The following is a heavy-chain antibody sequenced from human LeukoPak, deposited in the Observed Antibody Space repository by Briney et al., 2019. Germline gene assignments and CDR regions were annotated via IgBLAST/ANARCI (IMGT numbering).Heavy chain of an antibody. CDR3: ASLYDYAVGPFFDY. Sequence: PSETLSLTCTVSGGSISSRTNYWGWIRQPPGKGLEWIGSIYYSGRTYYNPSLKSRVTISVDTSKNQFSLKLSSVTAADTAVYYCASLYDYAVGPFFDYWGQGTLVTASS. CDR1: GGSISSRTNY. CDR2: IYYSGRT. D-gene: IGHD3-16*01. V-gene: IGHV4-39*01. J-gene: IGHJ4*02.